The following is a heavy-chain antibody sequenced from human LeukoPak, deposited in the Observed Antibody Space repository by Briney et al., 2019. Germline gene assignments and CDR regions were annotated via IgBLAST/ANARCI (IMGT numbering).Heavy chain of an antibody. J-gene: IGHJ3*02. V-gene: IGHV4-34*01. CDR2: INHSGNT. CDR3: ARGLTDHTANAFDI. D-gene: IGHD2-21*02. CDR1: GGSFSDYY. Sequence: SETLSLTCAVYGGSFSDYYWSWIRQPPGKGLEWIGEINHSGNTNYNPSLKSRVTISVDTSKNQFSLKVSSVAAADTAVYCCARGLTDHTANAFDIWAQGTMVTVSS.